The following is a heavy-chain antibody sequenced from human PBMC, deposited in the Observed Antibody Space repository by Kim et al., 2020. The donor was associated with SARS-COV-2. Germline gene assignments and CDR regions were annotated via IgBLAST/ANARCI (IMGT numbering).Heavy chain of an antibody. CDR3: ARGEFLGRFDP. D-gene: IGHD3-10*01. Sequence: SETLSLTCTVSGGSISSYYWSWIRQPPGKGLEWIGYIYYSGSTNYNPSLKSRVTISVDTSKNQFSLKLSSVTAADTAVYYCARGEFLGRFDPWGQGTLVTVSS. J-gene: IGHJ5*02. CDR2: IYYSGST. CDR1: GGSISSYY. V-gene: IGHV4-59*13.